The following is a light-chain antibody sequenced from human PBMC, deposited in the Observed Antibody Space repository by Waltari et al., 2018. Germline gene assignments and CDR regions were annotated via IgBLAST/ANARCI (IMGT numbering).Light chain of an antibody. Sequence: QSALTQPASVSGTPGQSITISCTGTNSDVGNSNLVSWYPHHPGQAPKLRVCEVINRPSGVYNRFYGSKSGNTASLTISGRQAEDEADYYCCSYAGSGTYVFGTGTKVTVL. CDR1: NSDVGNSNL. CDR3: CSYAGSGTYV. CDR2: EVI. J-gene: IGLJ1*01. V-gene: IGLV2-23*02.